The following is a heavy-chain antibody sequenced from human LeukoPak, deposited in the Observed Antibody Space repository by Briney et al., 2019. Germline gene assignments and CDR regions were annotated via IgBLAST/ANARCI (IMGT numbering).Heavy chain of an antibody. CDR1: GCTFSSYG. J-gene: IGHJ4*02. D-gene: IGHD3-3*01. Sequence: PGGSLRLSCAASGCTFSSYGMHWVRQAPGKGLEWVAVISYDGSNKYYADSVKGRFTISRDNSKNTLYLQMNSLRAEDTAGYYCAKDATYYDFWSGPMGTYFDYWGQGTLVTVSS. V-gene: IGHV3-30*18. CDR2: ISYDGSNK. CDR3: AKDATYYDFWSGPMGTYFDY.